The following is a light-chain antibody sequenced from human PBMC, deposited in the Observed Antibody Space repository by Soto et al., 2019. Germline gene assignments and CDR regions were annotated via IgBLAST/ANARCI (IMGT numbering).Light chain of an antibody. V-gene: IGKV3-20*01. CDR1: QNVSSSY. Sequence: EIVLTQSPGTLSLSPGERATLSCRASQNVSSSYLAWYLQKPGQAPRLLIYGASIRATGIPDRFSGSASGTDFTLTIRRLEPEDYAVYHCQHPGSPPPPLGQGTKVQI. CDR3: QHPGSPPPP. CDR2: GAS. J-gene: IGKJ1*01.